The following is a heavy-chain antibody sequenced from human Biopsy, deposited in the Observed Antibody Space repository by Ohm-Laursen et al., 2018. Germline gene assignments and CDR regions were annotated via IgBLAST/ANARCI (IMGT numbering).Heavy chain of an antibody. CDR1: GGSISSGFYY. Sequence: SDTLSLTWTVSGGSISSGFYYWSWIRQTPGKGLEWIGYIYYSGSTNYNPSLKSRVTISVDTSKNQFSLRLNSVTAADTAVYYCARDDAVTVIRGLYYWGQGALVTVSS. CDR2: IYYSGST. J-gene: IGHJ4*02. D-gene: IGHD2-21*02. V-gene: IGHV4-61*01. CDR3: ARDDAVTVIRGLYY.